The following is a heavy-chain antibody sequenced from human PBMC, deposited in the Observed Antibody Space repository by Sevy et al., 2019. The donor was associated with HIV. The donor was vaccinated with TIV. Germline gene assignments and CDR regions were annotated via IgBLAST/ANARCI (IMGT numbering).Heavy chain of an antibody. V-gene: IGHV3-30*18. CDR2: ISYDGSNK. CDR3: AKDLSGYSSSTSCYTHYYGMDV. J-gene: IGHJ6*02. CDR1: GFTFSSYG. D-gene: IGHD2-2*02. Sequence: GGSLRLSCAASGFTFSSYGMHWVRQAPGKGLEWVAVISYDGSNKYYADSVKGRFTISRDNSKNTLYLQMNSLRAEDTAVYYCAKDLSGYSSSTSCYTHYYGMDVWGQGTTVTVSS.